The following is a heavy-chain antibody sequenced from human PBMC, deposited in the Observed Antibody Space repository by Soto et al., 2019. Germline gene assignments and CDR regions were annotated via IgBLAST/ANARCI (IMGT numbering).Heavy chain of an antibody. CDR1: SGSFSDYY. V-gene: IGHV4-34*01. Sequence: QVQLQQWGAGLLKPSETLSVPCAVYSGSFSDYYWSWIRQPPGKGLEWIGEINHSGSTNYNSSLKSRVTISVETSKNQFSLKLSSVTAADTAVYYCASSAYSSGWYTGWGQGTLVTVSS. CDR2: INHSGST. D-gene: IGHD6-19*01. J-gene: IGHJ4*02. CDR3: ASSAYSSGWYTG.